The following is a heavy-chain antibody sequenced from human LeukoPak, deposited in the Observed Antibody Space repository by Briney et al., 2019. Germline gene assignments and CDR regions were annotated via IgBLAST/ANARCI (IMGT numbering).Heavy chain of an antibody. D-gene: IGHD6-19*01. J-gene: IGHJ4*02. V-gene: IGHV1-69*13. CDR1: GGTFSSYA. Sequence: GASVKVSCKASGGTFSSYAISWVRQAPGQGLEWMGGIIPIFGTANYAQKFQGRVTITADESTSTAYMELSSLRYEDTAVYYCAKGQYSSGWYPFDYWGQGTLVTVSS. CDR3: AKGQYSSGWYPFDY. CDR2: IIPIFGTA.